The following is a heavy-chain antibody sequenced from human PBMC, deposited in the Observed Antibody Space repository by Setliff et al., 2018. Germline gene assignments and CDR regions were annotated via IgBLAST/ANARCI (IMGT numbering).Heavy chain of an antibody. CDR1: GYTFRSYG. J-gene: IGHJ6*03. D-gene: IGHD5-12*01. CDR2: INTNTGNP. Sequence: ASVKVSCKASGYTFRSYGINWARQAPGQGLEWMGWINTNTGNPTYAQGFTGRFVFSLDTSVSTAYLQISSLKAEDTGVYYCARASRYGTIKYRGDYYMDVWGKGTTVTVSS. V-gene: IGHV7-4-1*02. CDR3: ARASRYGTIKYRGDYYMDV.